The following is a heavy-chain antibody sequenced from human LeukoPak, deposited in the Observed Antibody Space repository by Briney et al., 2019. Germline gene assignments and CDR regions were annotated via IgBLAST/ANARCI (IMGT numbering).Heavy chain of an antibody. Sequence: PSETLSLTCAVHVGSFSGYYGSCIRQRPGKGLEWGCEIIHSRSINYNPSLTSRVTLSVETSKKQSSLKLSSVTSAHTSGYYCSRHSHGRFILTGYYSSGPYESWGQGNLVTVSS. CDR2: IIHSRSI. V-gene: IGHV4-34*12. CDR1: VGSFSGYY. J-gene: IGHJ5*02. CDR3: SRHSHGRFILTGYYSSGPYES. D-gene: IGHD3-9*01.